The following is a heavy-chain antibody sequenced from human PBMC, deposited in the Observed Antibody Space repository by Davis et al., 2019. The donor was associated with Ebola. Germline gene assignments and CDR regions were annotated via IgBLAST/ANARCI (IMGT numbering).Heavy chain of an antibody. J-gene: IGHJ6*02. CDR3: ARDAVVVVIANLGYGMDV. CDR2: ISSSSSTI. V-gene: IGHV3-48*02. Sequence: GGSLRLPCAAPGFTFSSYSMNWVRQAPGKGLEWVSYISSSSSTIYYADSVKGRFTISRDNAKNSLYLQMNSLRDEDTAVYYCARDAVVVVIANLGYGMDVWGQGTTVTVSS. CDR1: GFTFSSYS. D-gene: IGHD2-21*01.